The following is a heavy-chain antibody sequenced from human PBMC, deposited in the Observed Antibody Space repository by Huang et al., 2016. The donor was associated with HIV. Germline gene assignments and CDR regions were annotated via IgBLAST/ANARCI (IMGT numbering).Heavy chain of an antibody. Sequence: EVQLVESGGGLVQPGGSLRLSCAASEFTFSNYWMQWVRQAPGKGLVWVSRVNTDGSTTNYAYSVKGRFTISRDNAKKTLYLQLNSLRAEDTAVYYCARADYGDYDFDYWGQGTLVTVSS. CDR2: VNTDGSTT. V-gene: IGHV3-74*01. CDR3: ARADYGDYDFDY. D-gene: IGHD4-17*01. CDR1: EFTFSNYW. J-gene: IGHJ4*02.